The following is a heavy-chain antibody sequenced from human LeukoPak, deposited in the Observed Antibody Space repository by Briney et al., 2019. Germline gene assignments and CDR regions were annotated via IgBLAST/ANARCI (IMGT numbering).Heavy chain of an antibody. V-gene: IGHV3-23*01. D-gene: IGHD6-13*01. Sequence: WGSLRLSCAASGFTYSTYAMNWVRQAPGKGLEGVSGISGGGGSTYYEGSEKGRFTISRDNSKNTLYLQMNSLTVEDTAVYYCAKSPRSAADNWFDPWGQGTLVTVSS. CDR2: ISGGGGST. CDR3: AKSPRSAADNWFDP. CDR1: GFTYSTYA. J-gene: IGHJ5*02.